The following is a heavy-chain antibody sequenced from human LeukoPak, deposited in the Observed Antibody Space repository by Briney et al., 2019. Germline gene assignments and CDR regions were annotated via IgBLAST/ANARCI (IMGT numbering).Heavy chain of an antibody. Sequence: SETPSLTCTVSGGSISSSSWSWIRQPAGPGLEGLGYIYYSGTSNYNPSLKSRVTISVDTSKNQSSLKLSSVTAADTAVYYCARGVYIAAAQYGYWGQGTLVTVSS. CDR2: IYYSGTS. J-gene: IGHJ4*02. D-gene: IGHD6-13*01. CDR1: GGSISSSS. V-gene: IGHV4-59*01. CDR3: ARGVYIAAAQYGY.